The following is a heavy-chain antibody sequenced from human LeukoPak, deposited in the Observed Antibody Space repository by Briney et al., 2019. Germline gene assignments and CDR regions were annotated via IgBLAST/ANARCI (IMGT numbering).Heavy chain of an antibody. CDR1: GFTFSSYS. CDR2: ISSSSSYI. D-gene: IGHD6-19*01. J-gene: IGHJ3*02. Sequence: PGGSLRLSCAASGFTFSSYSVNWVRQAPGKGPEWVASISSSSSYIYYADSVKRRFTISIDNPKISLYLQMNRLRAEDTAVYYCARESLGIGWYGAFDIWGQGTMVTVSS. V-gene: IGHV3-21*01. CDR3: ARESLGIGWYGAFDI.